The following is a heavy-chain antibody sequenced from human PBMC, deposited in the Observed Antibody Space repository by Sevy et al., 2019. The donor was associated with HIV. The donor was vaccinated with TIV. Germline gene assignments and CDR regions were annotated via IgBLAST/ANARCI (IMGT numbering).Heavy chain of an antibody. CDR2: ISYDGSNK. CDR1: GFTFSSYA. V-gene: IGHV3-30-3*01. D-gene: IGHD3-9*01. Sequence: GGSLRLSCAASGFTFSSYAMHWVRQAPGKGLEWVADISYDGSNKYYADSVKGRFTISRDNSKNTLYLQMNSLRAEDTTVYYCAGVARYFDWLYWFDPWGQGTLVTVSS. J-gene: IGHJ5*02. CDR3: AGVARYFDWLYWFDP.